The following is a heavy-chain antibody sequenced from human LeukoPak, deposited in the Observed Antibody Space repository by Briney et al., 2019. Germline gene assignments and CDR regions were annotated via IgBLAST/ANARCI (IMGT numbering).Heavy chain of an antibody. CDR2: ISGSGGST. D-gene: IGHD2-2*01. CDR3: AEVALPVLYYYYGMDV. J-gene: IGHJ6*02. CDR1: GFTFSSYA. Sequence: GGSLRLSCAASGFTFSSYAMSWVRQAPGKGLEWVSAISGSGGSTYYADSVKGRFTISRDNSKNTLYLQMNSLRAEDTAVYYCAEVALPVLYYYYGMDVWGQGTTVTVSS. V-gene: IGHV3-23*01.